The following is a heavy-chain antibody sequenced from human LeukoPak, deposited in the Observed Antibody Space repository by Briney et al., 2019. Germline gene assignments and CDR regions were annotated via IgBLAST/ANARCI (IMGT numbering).Heavy chain of an antibody. CDR3: ARKGYYDSSAHFDY. Sequence: ASVKVSCKASGYTFTSYDINWVRQATGQGLEWMGWINPNSGGTNYAQKFQGRVTITRDTSASTAYMELSSLRSEDTAVYYCARKGYYDSSAHFDYWGQGTLVTVSS. J-gene: IGHJ4*02. CDR1: GYTFTSYD. D-gene: IGHD3-22*01. CDR2: INPNSGGT. V-gene: IGHV1-8*03.